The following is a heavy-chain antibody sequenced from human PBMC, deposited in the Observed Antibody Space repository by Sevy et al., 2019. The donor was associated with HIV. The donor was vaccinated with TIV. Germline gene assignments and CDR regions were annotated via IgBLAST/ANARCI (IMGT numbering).Heavy chain of an antibody. CDR1: GRTFSNYA. Sequence: ASVKVSCKASGRTFSNYAISWVRQAPGQGLEWTGGIIPMFGTANYVQKFQGRVTITADESTSTAYMELSSLRSEDTAVYYCAKSISWYASFDSWGQGTLVTVSS. D-gene: IGHD6-13*01. V-gene: IGHV1-69*13. CDR3: AKSISWYASFDS. J-gene: IGHJ4*02. CDR2: IIPMFGTA.